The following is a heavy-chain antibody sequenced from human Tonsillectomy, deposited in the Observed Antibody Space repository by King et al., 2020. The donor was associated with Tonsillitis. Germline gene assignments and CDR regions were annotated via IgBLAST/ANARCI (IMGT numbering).Heavy chain of an antibody. CDR2: IDPSDSNT. V-gene: IGHV5-10-1*03. CDR1: GYTFARFW. J-gene: IGHJ4*02. Sequence: VQLVQSGAEVKKPGESLTISCQGSGYTFARFWIRWVRQMPGKGLEWMGRIDPSDSNTDYSPSFQGHVTISVDKSINTAYLQWSSLKASDTAIYYCAKTLASDYWGQGTLVTVSS. CDR3: AKTLASDY. D-gene: IGHD2/OR15-2a*01.